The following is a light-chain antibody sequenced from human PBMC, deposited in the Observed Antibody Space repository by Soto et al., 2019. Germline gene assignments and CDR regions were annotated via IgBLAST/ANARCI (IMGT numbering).Light chain of an antibody. J-gene: IGKJ5*01. V-gene: IGKV3D-15*02. Sequence: IGMTQSPATLSVYPGERSTLSSRASQNIGNKVGWYQQKPGQAPRLLIYGASRRATGIPDRFSGSAYGTDFPLTLSRLEPEDFAVYFCQQYSDLPMTFGQGTRLEI. CDR3: QQYSDLPMT. CDR1: QNIGNK. CDR2: GAS.